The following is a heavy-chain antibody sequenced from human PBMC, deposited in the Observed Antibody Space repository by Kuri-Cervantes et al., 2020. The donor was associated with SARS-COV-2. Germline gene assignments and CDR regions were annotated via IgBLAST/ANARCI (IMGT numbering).Heavy chain of an antibody. CDR1: GYTFTSYD. V-gene: IGHV1-69*06. D-gene: IGHD1-26*01. CDR3: ARSLIVGATTPYNWFDP. Sequence: SVKVSCKASGYTFTSYDINWVRQATGQGLEWMGGIIPIFGTANYAQKFQGRFTITADKSTSTAYMELSSLRSEDTAVYYCARSLIVGATTPYNWFDPWGQGTLVTVSS. J-gene: IGHJ5*02. CDR2: IIPIFGTA.